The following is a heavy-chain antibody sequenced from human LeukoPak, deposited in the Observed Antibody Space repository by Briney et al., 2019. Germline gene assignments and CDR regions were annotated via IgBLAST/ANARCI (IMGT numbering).Heavy chain of an antibody. CDR2: ITGGGGST. D-gene: IGHD3-3*01. CDR1: GFTVYNFA. V-gene: IGHV3-23*01. CDR3: AKDGRSGAPFDR. J-gene: IGHJ4*02. Sequence: GGSLRLSCVASGFTVYNFAMSWVRQAPGKGLEWVSLITGGGGSTDYADSVKGRFTISRDNSKNTLYLQMNSLRVEDAATYYCAKDGRSGAPFDRWGQGTVLTVSS.